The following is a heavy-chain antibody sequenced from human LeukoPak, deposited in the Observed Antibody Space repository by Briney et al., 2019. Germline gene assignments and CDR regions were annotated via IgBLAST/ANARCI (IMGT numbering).Heavy chain of an antibody. CDR2: KNPNSGNT. J-gene: IGHJ5*02. D-gene: IGHD3-22*01. CDR1: GYTFTSYD. CDR3: ARGSYDSTGYYHGGAWLDP. V-gene: IGHV1-8*01. Sequence: GASVKVSCKASGYTFTSYDINWVRQATGQGLEWMGWKNPNSGNTAYAQKFQGRVTMTRNTSISTAYMELSSLRSEDTAVYFCARGSYDSTGYYHGGAWLDPWGQGTLVTVSS.